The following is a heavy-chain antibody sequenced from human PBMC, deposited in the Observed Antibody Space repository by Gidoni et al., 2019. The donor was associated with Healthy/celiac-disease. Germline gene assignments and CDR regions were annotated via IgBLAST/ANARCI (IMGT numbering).Heavy chain of an antibody. D-gene: IGHD4-17*01. J-gene: IGHJ4*02. CDR2: IYPGDSDT. CDR3: ATSDLVYGDYVPLDY. CDR1: GYSFTSYW. Sequence: EVQLVQSGAEVKKPGESLKISCTGSGYSFTSYWIGWVRQMPGKGLEWMGVIYPGDSDTRYSPSFQGQVTISADKSISTAYLQWSSLKASDTAMYYCATSDLVYGDYVPLDYWGQGTLVTVSS. V-gene: IGHV5-51*01.